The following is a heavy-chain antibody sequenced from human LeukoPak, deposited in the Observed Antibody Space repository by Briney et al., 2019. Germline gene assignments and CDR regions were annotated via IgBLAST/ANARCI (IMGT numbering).Heavy chain of an antibody. D-gene: IGHD6-13*01. Sequence: SVKVSCKASGGTFSSYAISWVRQAPGQGLEWMGRIIPILGIANYAQKFQGRVTITADKSTSTAYMELSSLRSEDTAVYYCARGLGSWYRGWFDPWGQGTLVTVSS. CDR1: GGTFSSYA. CDR2: IIPILGIA. CDR3: ARGLGSWYRGWFDP. V-gene: IGHV1-69*04. J-gene: IGHJ5*02.